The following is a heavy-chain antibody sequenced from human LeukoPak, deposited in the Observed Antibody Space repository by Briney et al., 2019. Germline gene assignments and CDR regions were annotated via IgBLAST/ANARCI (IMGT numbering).Heavy chain of an antibody. Sequence: GASVEVSCKVSGYTLTELSMHWVRQAPGKGLEWMGGFDPEDGETIYAQKFQGRVTMTEDTSTDTAYMELSSLRSEDTAVYYCATSIGSYSPFDYWGQGTLVTVSS. V-gene: IGHV1-24*01. CDR3: ATSIGSYSPFDY. D-gene: IGHD1-26*01. CDR2: FDPEDGET. CDR1: GYTLTELS. J-gene: IGHJ4*02.